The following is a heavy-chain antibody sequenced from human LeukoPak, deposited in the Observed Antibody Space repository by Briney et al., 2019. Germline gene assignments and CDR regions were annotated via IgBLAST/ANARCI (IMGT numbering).Heavy chain of an antibody. CDR1: GFTFSNYW. CDR3: AREIGSTNWFDP. Sequence: GGSLRLPCAASGFTFSNYWMGWVRQAPGKGLEWVSSISSSSSYMSYGDSVKGRFTISRDNAENSLYLQMNSLRAEDTAVYYCAREIGSTNWFDPWGQGTLVTVSS. J-gene: IGHJ5*02. D-gene: IGHD2/OR15-2a*01. V-gene: IGHV3-21*01. CDR2: ISSSSSYM.